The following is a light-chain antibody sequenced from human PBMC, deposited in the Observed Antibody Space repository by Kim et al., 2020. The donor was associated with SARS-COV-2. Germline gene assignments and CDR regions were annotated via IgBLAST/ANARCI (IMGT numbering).Light chain of an antibody. CDR2: RSN. Sequence: SYELTQPLSVSVALGQTARITCGGNHIGSKNVHWYQQQPGQAPVVVIYRSNSRPSGIPDRFSGSNSESTATLTISRVQAGDEADYYCPVWDRGGVVFGGG. V-gene: IGLV3-9*01. CDR1: HIGSKN. CDR3: PVWDRGGVV. J-gene: IGLJ3*02.